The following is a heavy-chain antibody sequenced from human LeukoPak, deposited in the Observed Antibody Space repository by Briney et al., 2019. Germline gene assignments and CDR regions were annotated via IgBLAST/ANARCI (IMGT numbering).Heavy chain of an antibody. J-gene: IGHJ4*02. CDR3: AKDLSTIFGVVAHWDY. D-gene: IGHD3-3*01. CDR2: ISGSGGST. Sequence: PGGSLRLSCAASGFTFSSYAMSWVRQAPGKRLEWVSAISGSGGSTYYADSVKGRFTISRDNSKNTLYLQMNSLRAEDTAVYYCAKDLSTIFGVVAHWDYWGQGTLVTVSS. V-gene: IGHV3-23*01. CDR1: GFTFSSYA.